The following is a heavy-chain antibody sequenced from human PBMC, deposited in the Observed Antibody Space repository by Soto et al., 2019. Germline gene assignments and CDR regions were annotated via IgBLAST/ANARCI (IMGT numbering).Heavy chain of an antibody. Sequence: GASVKVSCKASGGTFSSYAISWVLQAPGQGLEWMGGIIPIFGTANYAQKFQGRVTITADESTSTAYMELSSLRSEDTAVYYCARDAGSYSGWDYYYYYGMDVWGQGTTVTVSS. V-gene: IGHV1-69*13. D-gene: IGHD1-26*01. J-gene: IGHJ6*02. CDR1: GGTFSSYA. CDR3: ARDAGSYSGWDYYYYYGMDV. CDR2: IIPIFGTA.